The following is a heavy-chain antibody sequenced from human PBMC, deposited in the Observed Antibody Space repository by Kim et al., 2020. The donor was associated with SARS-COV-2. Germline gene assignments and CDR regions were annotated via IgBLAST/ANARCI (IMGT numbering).Heavy chain of an antibody. CDR2: ST. Sequence: STTYNPSLKSRVTISVDTSKNQFSLNLSSVTAADTAVYYCARRSGVEFDPWGQGTLVTVSS. CDR3: ARRSGVEFDP. J-gene: IGHJ5*02. D-gene: IGHD3-10*01. V-gene: IGHV4-59*01.